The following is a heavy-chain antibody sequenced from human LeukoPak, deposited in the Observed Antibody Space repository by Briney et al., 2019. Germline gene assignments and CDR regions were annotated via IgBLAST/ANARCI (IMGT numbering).Heavy chain of an antibody. CDR1: GGSISSYY. CDR3: ARQGRGFGELLGY. CDR2: IYYSGST. Sequence: PSETLSLTCTVSGGSISSYYWSWIRQPPGKGLEWIGYIYYSGSTNYNPSLKSRVTISVDTSKNQFSLKLSSVTAADTAVYYCARQGRGFGELLGYWGQGTLVTVSS. J-gene: IGHJ4*02. V-gene: IGHV4-59*01. D-gene: IGHD3-10*01.